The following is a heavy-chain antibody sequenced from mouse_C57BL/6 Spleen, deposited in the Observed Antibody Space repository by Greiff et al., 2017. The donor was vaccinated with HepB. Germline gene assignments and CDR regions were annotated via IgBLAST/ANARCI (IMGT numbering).Heavy chain of an antibody. D-gene: IGHD2-4*01. J-gene: IGHJ3*01. CDR3: ARDWDYDDAWFAY. CDR2: INPNNGGT. V-gene: IGHV1-18*01. Sequence: EVKLMESGPELVKPGASVKIPCKASGYTFTDYNMDWVKQSHGKSLEWIGDINPNNGGTIYKQKFKGKATLTVDKSSSTAYMELHSLTSEDTAVYYCARDWDYDDAWFAYWGQGTLVTVSA. CDR1: GYTFTDYN.